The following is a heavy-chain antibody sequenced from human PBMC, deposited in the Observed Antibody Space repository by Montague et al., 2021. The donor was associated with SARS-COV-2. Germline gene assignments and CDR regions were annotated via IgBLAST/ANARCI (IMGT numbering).Heavy chain of an antibody. J-gene: IGHJ4*02. CDR1: GGSISSFY. V-gene: IGHV4-59*08. Sequence: SETRSLTCTVSGGSISSFYWSWFRQPPAKGLEWIGYITDSGSTNYNPPLTSRVTMSVDTSKNQLFLTVNSVTAADTAVYYCARHYSATLPAVYWGQGTLVTVSS. CDR3: ARHYSATLPAVY. CDR2: ITDSGST. D-gene: IGHD2-15*01.